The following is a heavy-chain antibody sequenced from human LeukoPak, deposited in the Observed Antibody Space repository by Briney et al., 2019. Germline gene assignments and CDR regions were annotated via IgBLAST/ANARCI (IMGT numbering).Heavy chain of an antibody. V-gene: IGHV4-39*01. CDR3: ARHHRGWLQSGYFDY. CDR2: IYYSGST. Sequence: SETLSLTCTVSGGSISSSSYYWGWIRQPPGKGLEWIGSIYYSGSTYYNPSLKSRVIISVDTSKNQFSLKLSSVTAADTAVYYCARHHRGWLQSGYFDYWGQGTLVTVSS. D-gene: IGHD5-24*01. J-gene: IGHJ4*02. CDR1: GGSISSSSYY.